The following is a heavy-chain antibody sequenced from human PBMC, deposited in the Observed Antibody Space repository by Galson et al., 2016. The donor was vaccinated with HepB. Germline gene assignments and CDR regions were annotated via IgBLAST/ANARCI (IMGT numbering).Heavy chain of an antibody. Sequence: SLRLSCAVSGFTFSGYAIHWVRQAPGKGLEWVAIISYDGSNKHYADSVKGRFTISRDNSKNALYLQMNNLGAEDTAVYYCAKDLAGSSPYYDGMDVWGNGTTVSVAS. D-gene: IGHD7-27*01. CDR3: AKDLAGSSPYYDGMDV. J-gene: IGHJ6*04. CDR2: ISYDGSNK. CDR1: GFTFSGYA. V-gene: IGHV3-30-3*01.